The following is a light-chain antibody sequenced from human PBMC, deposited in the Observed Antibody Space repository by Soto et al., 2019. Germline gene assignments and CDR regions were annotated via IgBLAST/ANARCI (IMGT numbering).Light chain of an antibody. CDR1: SSNIGSNT. CDR2: ANN. Sequence: QSVLTHPPSASGTPGQRVTIPCSGSSSNIGSNTVNWYQQLPGTAPKLLIHANNQRPSGVPDRFSGSKSGTSASLAIRRLQSEEADYYCAAWDDSLNGYVFGAGGKGT. V-gene: IGLV1-44*01. CDR3: AAWDDSLNGYV. J-gene: IGLJ1*01.